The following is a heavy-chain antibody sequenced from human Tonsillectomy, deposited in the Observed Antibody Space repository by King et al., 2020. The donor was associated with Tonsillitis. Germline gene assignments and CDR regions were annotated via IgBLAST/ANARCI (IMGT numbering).Heavy chain of an antibody. CDR1: GFTFSSYA. CDR2: ISGSGGST. V-gene: IGHV3-23*04. CDR3: AKTTRLEDYYYGMDV. J-gene: IGHJ6*02. D-gene: IGHD1-1*01. Sequence: VQLVESGGGLVQPGGSLRLSCAASGFTFSSYAMSWGRQAPGEGLEWVSAISGSGGSTYYADSVKGRFTISRDNSKNTLYLQMNSLRAEDTAVYYCAKTTRLEDYYYGMDVWGQGTTVTVSS.